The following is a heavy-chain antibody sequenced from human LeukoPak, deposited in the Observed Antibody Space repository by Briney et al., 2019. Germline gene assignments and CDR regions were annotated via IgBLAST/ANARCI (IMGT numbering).Heavy chain of an antibody. CDR3: ARDPSLAVAGFFDY. J-gene: IGHJ4*02. V-gene: IGHV3-48*04. CDR2: ISSSGSTI. Sequence: PGGSLRLSCAASGFTFSSYSMNWVRQAPGKGLEWGSYISSSGSTIYYADSVKGQFTISRDNAKNSLYLQMNSLRAEDTAVYYCARDPSLAVAGFFDYWGQGTLVTVSS. CDR1: GFTFSSYS. D-gene: IGHD6-19*01.